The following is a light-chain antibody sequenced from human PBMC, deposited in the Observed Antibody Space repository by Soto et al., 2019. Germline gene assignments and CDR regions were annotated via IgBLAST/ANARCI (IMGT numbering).Light chain of an antibody. J-gene: IGKJ1*01. CDR3: QQYNNCPWT. CDR1: QSVSSN. CDR2: GAS. V-gene: IGKV3-15*01. Sequence: ETVMTQSPDTLSVSPGERATLSCRASQSVSSNLAWYQQKPGQAPRLLIYGASTRATGIPARFSGSGSGTEFTLTISSLQSEDFAIYYCQQYNNCPWTFGQGTKVEIK.